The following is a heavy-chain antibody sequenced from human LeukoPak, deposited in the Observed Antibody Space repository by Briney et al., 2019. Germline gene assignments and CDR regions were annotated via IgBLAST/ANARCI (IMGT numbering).Heavy chain of an antibody. CDR3: VDSSGYDKYAFDI. D-gene: IGHD3-22*01. CDR2: IIPIFGTA. Sequence: SVKVSCKASGGTFSSYAISWARQAPGQGLEWMGGIIPIFGTANYAQKFQGRVTITADKSTSTAYMELSSLRSEDTAVYYCVDSSGYDKYAFDIWGQGTMVTVSS. J-gene: IGHJ3*02. V-gene: IGHV1-69*06. CDR1: GGTFSSYA.